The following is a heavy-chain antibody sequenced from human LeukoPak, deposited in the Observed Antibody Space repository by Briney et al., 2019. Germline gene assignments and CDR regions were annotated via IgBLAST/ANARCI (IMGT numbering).Heavy chain of an antibody. V-gene: IGHV3-74*01. J-gene: IGHJ4*02. CDR3: ATVTVTTALDY. CDR2: INSDGSST. CDR1: GFTFSSYW. Sequence: KPGGSLRLSCAASGFTFSSYWMHWVRQAPGKGLVWVSRINSDGSSTSYAESVKGRFTISRDNAKNTLYLQMNSLRAEDTAVYYCATVTVTTALDYWGQGTLVTVSS. D-gene: IGHD4-17*01.